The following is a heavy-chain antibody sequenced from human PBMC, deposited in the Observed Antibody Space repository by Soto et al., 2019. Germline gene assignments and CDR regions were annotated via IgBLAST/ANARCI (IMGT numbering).Heavy chain of an antibody. Sequence: SPTFSLTCAASGESVYSTSVAWTWIRQSPSRGLEWLGRTYYRSKWYNDYAVSVKSRITINPDTSKNQFSLQLNSVTPEDTAVYYCAREITGIRPDGMDVWGQGTTVTVSS. V-gene: IGHV6-1*01. J-gene: IGHJ6*02. CDR1: GESVYSTSVA. CDR3: AREITGIRPDGMDV. CDR2: TYYRSKWYN. D-gene: IGHD1-20*01.